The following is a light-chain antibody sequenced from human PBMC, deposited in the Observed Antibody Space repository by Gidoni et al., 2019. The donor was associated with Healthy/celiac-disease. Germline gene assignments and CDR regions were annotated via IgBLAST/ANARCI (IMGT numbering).Light chain of an antibody. CDR3: QQYNNWPHGGT. CDR1: QSVSSN. V-gene: IGKV3-15*01. Sequence: EIVMTQSPATLSVSPGERATLSCRASQSVSSNLAWYQQKPGQAPRLLIYGASTRATGIPARFSGSGSGTGFTLTISILQSEDFAVYYCQQYNNWPHGGTFGQGNKLEIK. CDR2: GAS. J-gene: IGKJ1*01.